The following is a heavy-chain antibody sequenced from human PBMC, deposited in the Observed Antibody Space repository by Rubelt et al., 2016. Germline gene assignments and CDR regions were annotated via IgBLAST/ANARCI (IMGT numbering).Heavy chain of an antibody. J-gene: IGHJ4*02. Sequence: QVQLVESGGGVVQPGRSLRLSCAASGFTFSSYGMHWVRQAPGKGLEWVAVISYDGSNKYYADSVKGRFTISRDNSKNTLYLQMKNRRAGDRAVYYCAKDWLYSGSPCDCWGQGTLVTVSS. D-gene: IGHD1-26*01. V-gene: IGHV3-30*18. CDR2: ISYDGSNK. CDR1: GFTFSSYG. CDR3: AKDWLYSGSPCDC.